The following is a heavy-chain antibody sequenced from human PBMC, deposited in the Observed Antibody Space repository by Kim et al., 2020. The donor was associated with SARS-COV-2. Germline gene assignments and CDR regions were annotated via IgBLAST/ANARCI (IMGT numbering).Heavy chain of an antibody. CDR1: GFNFVGYA. CDR3: ARGRLRGTPDF. J-gene: IGHJ4*03. CDR2: IRSKANGGTT. Sequence: GGSLRLSCAASGFNFVGYAVSWFRQAPGKGLEGVGFIRSKANGGTTAYAASVRGRFTISRDDSNSIAYLQMNSLETADTAVYHCARGRLRGTPDFWGQGT. V-gene: IGHV3-49*03. D-gene: IGHD4-17*01.